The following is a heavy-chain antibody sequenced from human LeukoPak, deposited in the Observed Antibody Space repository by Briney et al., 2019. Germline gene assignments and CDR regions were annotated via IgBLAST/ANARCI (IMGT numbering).Heavy chain of an antibody. J-gene: IGHJ4*02. Sequence: PGGSLRLSCASTGFTLSTYWMNWVRQAPGKGLEWVSYISSSGSTIYYADSVKGRFTISRDNSKNTLYLQMNSLRAEDTAVYYCAKDLEYSGYDSVQTMGLFDYWGQGTLVTVSS. CDR1: GFTLSTYW. CDR3: AKDLEYSGYDSVQTMGLFDY. V-gene: IGHV3-48*01. CDR2: ISSSGSTI. D-gene: IGHD5-12*01.